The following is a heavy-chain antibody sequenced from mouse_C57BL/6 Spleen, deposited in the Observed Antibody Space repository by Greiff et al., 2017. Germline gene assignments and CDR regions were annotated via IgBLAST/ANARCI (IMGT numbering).Heavy chain of an antibody. V-gene: IGHV5-17*01. D-gene: IGHD1-3*01. CDR3: ARRRDSGYAMDY. CDR2: ISSGSSTL. CDR1: GFTFSDYG. J-gene: IGHJ4*01. Sequence: DVKLVESGGGLVKPGGSLKLSCAASGFTFSDYGMHWVRQAPEKGLEWVAYISSGSSTLYYADTVKGRFTISRDNAKYTLFLQMTSLRSEDTSMYDSARRRDSGYAMDYWGQGTSVTVSS.